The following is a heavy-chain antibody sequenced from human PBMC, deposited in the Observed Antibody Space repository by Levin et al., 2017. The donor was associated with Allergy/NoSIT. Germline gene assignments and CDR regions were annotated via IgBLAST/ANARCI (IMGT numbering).Heavy chain of an antibody. CDR3: ATGYLVFNYFDS. CDR2: ISTSAAST. Sequence: GGSLRLSCAASGFTFSSYAMNWVRQAPGKGLEWVSAISTSAASTYYADSVKGRFTISRDNSKNTLYLQMNSLRAEDTAVYYCATGYLVFNYFDSWGQGTLVTVSS. V-gene: IGHV3-23*01. J-gene: IGHJ4*02. D-gene: IGHD6-13*01. CDR1: GFTFSSYA.